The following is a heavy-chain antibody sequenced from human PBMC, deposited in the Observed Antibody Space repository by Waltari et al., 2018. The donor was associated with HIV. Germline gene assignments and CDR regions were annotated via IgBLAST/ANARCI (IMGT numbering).Heavy chain of an antibody. CDR1: GFTFHQYS. CDR2: LKRDGTEP. J-gene: IGHJ4*02. V-gene: IGHV3-7*03. D-gene: IGHD6-25*01. CDR3: VRDDPGYLPIDY. Sequence: VESGGGLVEPGGSLTLSCRTSGFTFHQYSMKWVRRRPGTGLEWVASLKRDGTEPSYGDATEGRFTISRDNSANSVFLHIDRLKVEDTARYFCVRDDPGYLPIDYWGQGTVVTV.